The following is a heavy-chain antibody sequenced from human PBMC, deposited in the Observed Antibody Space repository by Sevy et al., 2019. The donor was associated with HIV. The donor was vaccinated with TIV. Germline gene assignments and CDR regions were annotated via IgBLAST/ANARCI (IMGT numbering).Heavy chain of an antibody. Sequence: GGSLRLSCAASGFTFISYAVSWVRQAPGKGLEWVSSIGSSGGSVYYADSVKGRFTISRDNSKKMVDLEMNSLRAEDTAVYYCVRVALAGFDYWGPGTLVTVSS. D-gene: IGHD6-19*01. CDR2: IGSSGGSV. V-gene: IGHV3-23*01. CDR3: VRVALAGFDY. J-gene: IGHJ4*02. CDR1: GFTFISYA.